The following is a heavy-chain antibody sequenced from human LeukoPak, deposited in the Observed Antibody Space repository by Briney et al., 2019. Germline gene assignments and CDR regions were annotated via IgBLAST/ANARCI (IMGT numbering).Heavy chain of an antibody. Sequence: ASVKVSCKASGYTFTGYYMHWVRQAPGQGLEWMGRINPNSGGTNYAQKFQGRVTMTRDTSISTAYMELSRLRSDDTAVYYCARESRTAGEFDYWGQGTLVTVSS. CDR3: ARESRTAGEFDY. V-gene: IGHV1-2*06. CDR1: GYTFTGYY. J-gene: IGHJ4*02. D-gene: IGHD6-13*01. CDR2: INPNSGGT.